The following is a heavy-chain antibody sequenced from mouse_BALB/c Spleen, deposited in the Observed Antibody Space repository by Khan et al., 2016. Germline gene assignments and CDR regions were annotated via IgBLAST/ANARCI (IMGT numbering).Heavy chain of an antibody. V-gene: IGHV9-2-1*01. Sequence: QIQLVQSGPELKKPGETVKISCKASGYTFTDYSMHWVKQAPGKGLKWMGWINTETGEPTYADDFKGRFAFSLETSASTAYLQINHLKNEDTATYSCARGYSGSSRAYWGQGTLVTVSA. J-gene: IGHJ3*01. CDR1: GYTFTDYS. CDR3: ARGYSGSSRAY. CDR2: INTETGEP. D-gene: IGHD1-1*01.